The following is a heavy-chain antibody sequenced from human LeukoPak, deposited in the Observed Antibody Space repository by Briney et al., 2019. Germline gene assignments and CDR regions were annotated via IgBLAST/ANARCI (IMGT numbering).Heavy chain of an antibody. CDR2: ISGSGGST. V-gene: IGHV3-23*01. D-gene: IGHD2-2*01. Sequence: GGSLRLSCAASGFTLSSYAMSWVRQAPGKGLEWVSAISGSGGSTYYADSVKGRFTISRDNSKNTLYLQMNSLRAEDTAVYYCAKAFLALIVVVPAAMAPFDYWGQGTLVTVSS. CDR1: GFTLSSYA. CDR3: AKAFLALIVVVPAAMAPFDY. J-gene: IGHJ4*02.